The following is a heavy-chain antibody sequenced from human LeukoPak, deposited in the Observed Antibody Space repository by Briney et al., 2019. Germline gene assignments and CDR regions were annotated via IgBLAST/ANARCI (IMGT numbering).Heavy chain of an antibody. V-gene: IGHV3-11*01. Sequence: GGSLRLSCVASGFTFSDYYMSWIRQAPGKGREGVSYISSSGSTIYYADSVKGRFTISRDNAKTSLYLQMNSLRAEDTAVYYCARGEKYYYDFIDYWGQGTLVTVSS. CDR1: GFTFSDYY. CDR2: ISSSGSTI. J-gene: IGHJ4*02. CDR3: ARGEKYYYDFIDY. D-gene: IGHD3-22*01.